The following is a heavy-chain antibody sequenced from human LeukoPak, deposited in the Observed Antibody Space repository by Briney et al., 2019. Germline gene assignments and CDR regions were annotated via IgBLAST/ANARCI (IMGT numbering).Heavy chain of an antibody. J-gene: IGHJ4*02. CDR2: INPNSGGT. D-gene: IGHD3-9*01. Sequence: ASVKVSCKASGYTFTGYYMHWVQQAPGQGLEWMGWINPNSGGTNYAQKFQGRVTMTRDTSISTAYMELSRLRSDDTAVYYCVRKSDFGCSPFSFWGQGTLVTVSP. CDR3: VRKSDFGCSPFSF. V-gene: IGHV1-2*02. CDR1: GYTFTGYY.